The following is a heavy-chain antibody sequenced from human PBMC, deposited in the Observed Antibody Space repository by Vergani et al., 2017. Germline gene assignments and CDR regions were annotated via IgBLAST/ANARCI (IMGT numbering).Heavy chain of an antibody. CDR1: GGSISSYY. Sequence: QVQLQESGPGLVKPSETLSLTCTVSGGSISSYYWSWIRQPAGKGLEWIGRIYTSGSTNYNPSLKSRVNMSVDTSKKQFSLKLSSVTAADTAVYYGARDSGGYGDYRYFDLWGRGTLVTVSS. J-gene: IGHJ2*01. D-gene: IGHD6-25*01. CDR2: IYTSGST. V-gene: IGHV4-4*07. CDR3: ARDSGGYGDYRYFDL.